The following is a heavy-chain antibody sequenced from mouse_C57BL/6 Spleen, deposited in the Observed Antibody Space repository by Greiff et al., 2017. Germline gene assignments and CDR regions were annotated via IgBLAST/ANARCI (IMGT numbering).Heavy chain of an antibody. CDR2: IDPSDSYT. Sequence: VQLQQPGAELVMPGASVKLSCKASGYTFTSYWMHWVKQRPGQGLEWIGEIDPSDSYTNYNQKFKGKSTLTVDKSSSTAYMQLSSLTSEDSAVYYCARNWDGAWFAYWGQGTLVTVSA. CDR3: ARNWDGAWFAY. V-gene: IGHV1-69*01. J-gene: IGHJ3*01. D-gene: IGHD4-1*01. CDR1: GYTFTSYW.